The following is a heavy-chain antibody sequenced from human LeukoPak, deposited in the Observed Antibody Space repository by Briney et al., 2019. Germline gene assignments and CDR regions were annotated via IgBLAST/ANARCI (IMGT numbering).Heavy chain of an antibody. V-gene: IGHV4-30-2*01. CDR3: AKNGQSGFSFDP. CDR2: IYHSGST. CDR1: GGSISSGGYY. D-gene: IGHD1-26*01. Sequence: PSETLSLTCTVSGGSISSGGYYWSWIRQPPGKGLEWIGYIYHSGSTYYNPSLKSRVTISADTSKNQFSLKLSSVTAADTAVYYCAKNGQSGFSFDPWGQGTLVTVSS. J-gene: IGHJ5*02.